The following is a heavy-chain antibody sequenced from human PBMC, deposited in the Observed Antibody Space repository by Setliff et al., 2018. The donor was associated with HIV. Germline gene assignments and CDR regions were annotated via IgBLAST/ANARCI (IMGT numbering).Heavy chain of an antibody. V-gene: IGHV4-59*01. CDR2: IYNSGYS. CDR1: NGSFSSYY. CDR3: ARSRTSSGYYGVTGYGMDV. D-gene: IGHD3-22*01. J-gene: IGHJ6*02. Sequence: SETLSLTCAVYNGSFSSYYWNWIRQPPGKGLEWIGYIYNSGYSNSKPSLKSRVTISLDTSKNQFSLKLNSVTTADTAVYYCARSRTSSGYYGVTGYGMDVWGQGTTVTVSS.